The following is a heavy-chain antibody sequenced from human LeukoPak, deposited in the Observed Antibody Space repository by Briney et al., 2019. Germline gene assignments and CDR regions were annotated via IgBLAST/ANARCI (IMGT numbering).Heavy chain of an antibody. Sequence: GGSLRLSCAASGFTFSSYEMNWVRQAPGKGLEWVSYISSSGTTIYYADSVRGRFTISRDNAKNSLYLQMNSLRADDTAVYYCARAGGDTAVVFDAFDIWGQGTMVTVSS. V-gene: IGHV3-48*03. CDR2: ISSSGTTI. J-gene: IGHJ3*02. D-gene: IGHD5-18*01. CDR3: ARAGGDTAVVFDAFDI. CDR1: GFTFSSYE.